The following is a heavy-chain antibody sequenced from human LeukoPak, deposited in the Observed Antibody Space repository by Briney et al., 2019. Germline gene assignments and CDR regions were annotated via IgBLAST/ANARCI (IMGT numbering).Heavy chain of an antibody. CDR1: GYSISSGYY. D-gene: IGHD4-17*01. CDR2: IYHSGST. CDR3: ARSSLYGDYGFDP. V-gene: IGHV4-38-2*02. Sequence: MPSETLSLTCTVSGYSISSGYYWGWIRQPPGKGLEWIGSIYHSGSTYYNPSLKSRVTISVDTSKNQFSLKLSSVTAADTAVYYCARSSLYGDYGFDPWGQGTLVTVSS. J-gene: IGHJ5*02.